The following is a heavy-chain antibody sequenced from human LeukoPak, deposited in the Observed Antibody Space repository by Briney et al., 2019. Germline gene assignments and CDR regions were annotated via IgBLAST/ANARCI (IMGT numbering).Heavy chain of an antibody. CDR1: RGSISNYY. CDR3: ARDGPGDVGFDY. J-gene: IGHJ4*02. CDR2: FSYSGST. V-gene: IGHV4-59*01. Sequence: KASETLSLTCTVSRGSISNYYWGWIRQPPGKGLEWIGFFSYSGSTNYNPSLKGRVTISVDTSKNQFSLKLTSVTAADTAVYYCARDGPGDVGFDYWGQGTLVTVSS. D-gene: IGHD7-27*01.